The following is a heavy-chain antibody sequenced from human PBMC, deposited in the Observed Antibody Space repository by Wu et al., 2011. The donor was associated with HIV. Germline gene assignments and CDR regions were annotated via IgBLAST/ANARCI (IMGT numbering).Heavy chain of an antibody. Sequence: QVQLVQSGAEVKKPGASVKVSCKASGYTLTTYGVSWVRQAPGQGLEWMGWISAYSGNTNYAQKLQGRVTMTRDTSITTAYMELSRLRSDDTAVYYCARDFGGDEEYWGQGTLVTVSS. CDR3: ARDFGGDEEY. J-gene: IGHJ4*02. D-gene: IGHD2-21*01. CDR2: ISAYSGNT. V-gene: IGHV1-18*01. CDR1: GYTLTTYG.